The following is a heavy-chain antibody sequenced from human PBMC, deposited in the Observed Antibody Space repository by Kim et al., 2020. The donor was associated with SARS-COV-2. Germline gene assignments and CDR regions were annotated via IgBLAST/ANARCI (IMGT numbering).Heavy chain of an antibody. J-gene: IGHJ4*02. V-gene: IGHV3-9*01. Sequence: SVKGRFTISRDNAKNSLNLQMNSLRAEDTALYYCAKDMETYYYGSGSFDYWGQGTLVTVSS. D-gene: IGHD3-10*01. CDR3: AKDMETYYYGSGSFDY.